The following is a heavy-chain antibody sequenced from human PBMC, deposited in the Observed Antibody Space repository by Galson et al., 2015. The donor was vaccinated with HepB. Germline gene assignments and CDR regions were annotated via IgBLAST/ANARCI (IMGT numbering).Heavy chain of an antibody. CDR1: GFTFSSYA. J-gene: IGHJ4*02. Sequence: SLRLSCAASGFTFSSYAMSWVRQAPGKGLEWVSAISGSGGSTYYADSVKGRFTISRDNSKNTLYLQMNSLRAEDTAVYYCAKGGEGTIAAAGTVDYWCPRTLVAGTS. CDR2: ISGSGGST. V-gene: IGHV3-23*01. D-gene: IGHD6-13*01. CDR3: AKGGEGTIAAAGTVDY.